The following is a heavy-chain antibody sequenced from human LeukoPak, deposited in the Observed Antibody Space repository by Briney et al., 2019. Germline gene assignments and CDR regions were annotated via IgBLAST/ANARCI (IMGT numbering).Heavy chain of an antibody. D-gene: IGHD1-26*01. CDR1: GYTFTSYG. V-gene: IGHV1-18*01. Sequence: GASVKVSCKASGYTFTSYGLSWVRQAPGQGLEWMGWINTHNGATNYAQHFQGRVTMTTDTAVTTAYMDLDGLISDDAAVYFCARGPIGGLRKGFDIWGQGTLVTVSS. CDR3: ARGPIGGLRKGFDI. J-gene: IGHJ4*02. CDR2: INTHNGAT.